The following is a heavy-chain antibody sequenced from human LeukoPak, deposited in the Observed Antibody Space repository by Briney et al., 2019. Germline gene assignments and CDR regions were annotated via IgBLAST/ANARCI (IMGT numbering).Heavy chain of an antibody. J-gene: IGHJ4*02. Sequence: GGSLRLSCAASGFTFSSYWMHWVRQAPGKGLVWVSRIKSDGSTTTYADSVKGRFTISRDNAKNTLYLQMNTLRADDTAVYYCARSYISAANSLAFDCWGQGTLVTVSS. CDR1: GFTFSSYW. D-gene: IGHD6-13*01. CDR3: ARSYISAANSLAFDC. CDR2: IKSDGSTT. V-gene: IGHV3-74*01.